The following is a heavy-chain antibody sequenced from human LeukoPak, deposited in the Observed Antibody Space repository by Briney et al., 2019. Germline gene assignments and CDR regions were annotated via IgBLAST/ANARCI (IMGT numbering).Heavy chain of an antibody. V-gene: IGHV1-8*01. D-gene: IGHD5-12*01. J-gene: IGHJ4*02. CDR3: ARDDADSAYADGDY. Sequence: ASVKVSCKASGYTFTSYDINWVRQATGQGLEWKGWMNPNSGNTGYAQKFQGRVTMTRNTSISTAYMELSSLRSEDTAVYYCARDDADSAYADGDYWGQGTLVTVSS. CDR2: MNPNSGNT. CDR1: GYTFTSYD.